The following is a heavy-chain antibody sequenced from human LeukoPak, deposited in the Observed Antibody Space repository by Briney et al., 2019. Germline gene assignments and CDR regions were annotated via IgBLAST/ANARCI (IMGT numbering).Heavy chain of an antibody. CDR3: AKDAQRGFDYSNSLEY. CDR1: GFTYSHFG. D-gene: IGHD4-11*01. J-gene: IGHJ4*02. Sequence: PPGGSLRLSCAVHGFTYSHFGMHWVRQAPGKGLEWVAVIWSDGTEKYYGDAVKGRFTISRDNSRNTVYLQMNNLRDDDTAVYYCAKDAQRGFDYSNSLEYWGQGTLVIVSS. CDR2: IWSDGTEK. V-gene: IGHV3-33*06.